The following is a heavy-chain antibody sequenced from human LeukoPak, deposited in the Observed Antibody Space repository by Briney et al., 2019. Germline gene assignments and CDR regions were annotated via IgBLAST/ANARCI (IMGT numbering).Heavy chain of an antibody. V-gene: IGHV4-59*01. J-gene: IGHJ3*02. Sequence: PSQTLSLTCTVSGGSISSYYWSWVRQPPGKGLEWIGYIYCSGSTNYNPSLKSRVTISVDTSKNQFSLKLSSVTAADTAVYYCAREGGYDILTHHDAFDIWGQGTMVTVSS. CDR3: AREGGYDILTHHDAFDI. CDR1: GGSISSYY. CDR2: IYCSGST. D-gene: IGHD3-9*01.